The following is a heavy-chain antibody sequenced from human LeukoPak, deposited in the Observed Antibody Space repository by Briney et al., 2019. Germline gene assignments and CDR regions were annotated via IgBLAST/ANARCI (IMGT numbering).Heavy chain of an antibody. Sequence: SETLSLTCTVSGGSISTYYWSWIRQLPGKGLEWIAYIDYRGSTTYNPPLRSRVTISVDTSRSQFSLKLSSVTAADTAVYYCARSRSGYSYDHAAFEIWGQGTMVTVSS. CDR1: GGSISTYY. V-gene: IGHV4-59*01. CDR2: IDYRGST. D-gene: IGHD5-18*01. J-gene: IGHJ3*02. CDR3: ARSRSGYSYDHAAFEI.